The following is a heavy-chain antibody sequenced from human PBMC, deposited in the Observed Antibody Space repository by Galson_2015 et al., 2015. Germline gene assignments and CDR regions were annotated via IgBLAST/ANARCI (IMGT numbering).Heavy chain of an antibody. J-gene: IGHJ4*02. V-gene: IGHV3-23*01. CDR2: ISDSGGSS. Sequence: SLRLSCAASGFSFSSYAMSWVRQAPGKGLEWVSAISDSGGSSDCADSVKGRFTISRDNSKNTLYLQMNSLRAEDTAVYYCAKGSGSSSYSAFNYWGRGTLVTVSS. CDR1: GFSFSSYA. D-gene: IGHD6-6*01. CDR3: AKGSGSSSYSAFNY.